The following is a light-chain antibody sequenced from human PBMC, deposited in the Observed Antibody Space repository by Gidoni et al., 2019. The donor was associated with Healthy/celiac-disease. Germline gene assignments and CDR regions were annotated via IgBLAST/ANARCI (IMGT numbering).Light chain of an antibody. J-gene: IGKJ2*01. CDR1: QSVSSY. V-gene: IGKV3-11*01. CDR2: DAS. Sequence: EIVLTQSPATLSLSPGERATISCRASQSVSSYLAWYQQKPGQAPRLLIYDASNRATGIPARFSGSGSGTDFTLTISSLEPEDFAVYYCQQRSNWPTFXQXTKLEIK. CDR3: QQRSNWPT.